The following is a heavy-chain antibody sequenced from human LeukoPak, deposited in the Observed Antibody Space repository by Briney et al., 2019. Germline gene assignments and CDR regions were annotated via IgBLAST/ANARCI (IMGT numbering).Heavy chain of an antibody. J-gene: IGHJ5*02. D-gene: IGHD6-19*01. CDR1: GFTFSSYA. V-gene: IGHV3-30-3*01. CDR3: ASLGPIRIAVADLNWFDP. Sequence: PGGSLRLSCAASGFTFSSYAMHWVRQAPGKGLEWVAVISYDGSNKYYADSVKGRFTISRDNSKNTLYLQMNSLRAEDTAVYYCASLGPIRIAVADLNWFDPWGQGTLVTVSS. CDR2: ISYDGSNK.